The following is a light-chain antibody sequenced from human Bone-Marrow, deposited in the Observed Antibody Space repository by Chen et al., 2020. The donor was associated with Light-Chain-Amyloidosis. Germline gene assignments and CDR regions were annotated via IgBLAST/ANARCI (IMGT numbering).Light chain of an antibody. CDR3: QQYGTSPLT. CDR1: QTISSNY. Sequence: EIVLTQSPGTPSLSPGEGANLSCRASQTISSNYLTWYQQKFGQAPRLLIYGSSSRATGIPDRFTGSGSGTDFTLTINRLEPEDVAMYYCQQYGTSPLTFGGGTKVEIK. V-gene: IGKV3-20*01. J-gene: IGKJ4*01. CDR2: GSS.